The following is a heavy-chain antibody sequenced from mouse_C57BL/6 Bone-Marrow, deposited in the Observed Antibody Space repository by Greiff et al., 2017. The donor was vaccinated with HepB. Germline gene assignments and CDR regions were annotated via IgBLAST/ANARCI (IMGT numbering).Heavy chain of an antibody. CDR3: AREGGLRGYFDV. CDR2: INPGSGGT. CDR1: GYAFTNYL. V-gene: IGHV1-54*01. J-gene: IGHJ1*03. Sequence: VQGVESGAELVRPGTSVKVSCKASGYAFTNYLIEWVKQRPGQGLEWIGVINPGSGGTNYNEKFKGKATLTADKSSSTAYMQLSSLTSEDSAVYFCAREGGLRGYFDVWGTGTTVTVSS. D-gene: IGHD2-2*01.